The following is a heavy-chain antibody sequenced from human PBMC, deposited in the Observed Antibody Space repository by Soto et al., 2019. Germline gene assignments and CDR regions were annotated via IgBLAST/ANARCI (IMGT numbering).Heavy chain of an antibody. Sequence: EVQLVESGGGLVKPEGFLTLSCAASGFTFSGYTMNWVRQAPGKGLEWVSSISSSSSYIYYADSVKGRFTTSRDNAKNSLYLQMSSLRDEDTAVYYCARSTSPAHFDYWGQGTLVTVSS. CDR3: ARSTSPAHFDY. CDR2: ISSSSSYI. CDR1: GFTFSGYT. J-gene: IGHJ4*02. D-gene: IGHD2-2*01. V-gene: IGHV3-21*01.